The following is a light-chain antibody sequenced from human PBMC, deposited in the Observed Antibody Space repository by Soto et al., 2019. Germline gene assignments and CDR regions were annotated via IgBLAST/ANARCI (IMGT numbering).Light chain of an antibody. J-gene: IGKJ5*01. CDR2: GAS. CDR3: QQYGSSTQIT. V-gene: IGKV3-20*01. CDR1: QSVSSSY. Sequence: EIVLTQSPGTLSLSPGERATLSCRASQSVSSSYLAWYQQKPGQAPRLLIYGASSRATGIPDRFSGSGSGTDFTLTIIRLEPEDFAVYYCQQYGSSTQITFGQGTRLEIK.